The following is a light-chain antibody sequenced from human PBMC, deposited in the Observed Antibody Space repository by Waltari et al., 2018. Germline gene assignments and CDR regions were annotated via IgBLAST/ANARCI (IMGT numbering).Light chain of an antibody. CDR2: EVT. CDR1: NSYVGGFNY. V-gene: IGLV2-14*01. CDR3: CSYANSRTVI. J-gene: IGLJ2*01. Sequence: QSALTQPASVSGSPGQSITISCPGTNSYVGGFNYVSWYQQHPGKAPKLVIYEVTHRPSGASYRFSGSKSGNTASLTISGLQAEDEADYYCCSYANSRTVIFGGGTKLTVL.